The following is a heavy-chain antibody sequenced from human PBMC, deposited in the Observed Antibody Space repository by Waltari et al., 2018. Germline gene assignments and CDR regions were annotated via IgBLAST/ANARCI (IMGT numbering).Heavy chain of an antibody. Sequence: QVQLQQWGAGLLKPSETLSLTCAVYGGSFSGYYWSWIRQPPGKGLEWIGEINHSGSTNYNPSLKSRVTISVDTSKNQFSLKLSSVTAADTAVYYCARGPKYSGSYFQSGWFDPWGQGTLVTVSS. V-gene: IGHV4-34*01. J-gene: IGHJ5*02. D-gene: IGHD1-26*01. CDR2: INHSGST. CDR3: ARGPKYSGSYFQSGWFDP. CDR1: GGSFSGYY.